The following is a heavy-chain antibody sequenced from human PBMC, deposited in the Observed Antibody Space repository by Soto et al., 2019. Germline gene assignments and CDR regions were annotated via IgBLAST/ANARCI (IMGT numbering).Heavy chain of an antibody. D-gene: IGHD1-26*01. J-gene: IGHJ6*02. CDR3: AKVGATKRDYYYYYGMDA. CDR2: ISYDGSNK. Sequence: GGSLRLSCAASGFTFSSYGMHWVRQAPGKGLEWVAVISYDGSNKYYADSVKGRFTISRDNSKNTLYLQMNSLRAEDTAVYYCAKVGATKRDYYYYYGMDAWGQGTTVTVSS. CDR1: GFTFSSYG. V-gene: IGHV3-30*18.